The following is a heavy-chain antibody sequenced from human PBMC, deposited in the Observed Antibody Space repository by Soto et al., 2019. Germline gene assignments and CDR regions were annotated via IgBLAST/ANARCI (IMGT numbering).Heavy chain of an antibody. V-gene: IGHV1-46*03. D-gene: IGHD3-10*01. Sequence: ASVKVSCKASGYTFTSYYMHWLRHAPGQGLEWMGIINPSGGSTSYAQKFQGRVTMTRDTSTSTVYMELSSLRSEDTAVYYCARDFDYYGSGSYSSSYYYGMDVWGQGTTVTVSS. CDR3: ARDFDYYGSGSYSSSYYYGMDV. CDR1: GYTFTSYY. J-gene: IGHJ6*02. CDR2: INPSGGST.